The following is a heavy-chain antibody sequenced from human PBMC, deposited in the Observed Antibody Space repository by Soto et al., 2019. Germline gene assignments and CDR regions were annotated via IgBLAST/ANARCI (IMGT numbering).Heavy chain of an antibody. CDR3: ARSHYYDSSGLCAFDI. CDR1: GDSIGTYY. Sequence: SGTLSLTCTVSGDSIGTYYWSWIRQPPGKGLEWIGYIHYSGNTDYNPSLKSRVTISGDTSKNQFSLKLRSVTAADTALYYCARSHYYDSSGLCAFDIWGQGTMVTVS. V-gene: IGHV4-59*08. J-gene: IGHJ3*02. CDR2: IHYSGNT. D-gene: IGHD3-22*01.